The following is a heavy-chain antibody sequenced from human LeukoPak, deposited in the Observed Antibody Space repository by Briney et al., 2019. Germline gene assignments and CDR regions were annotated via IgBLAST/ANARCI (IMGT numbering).Heavy chain of an antibody. D-gene: IGHD6-19*01. CDR3: AREGRPRGYSSGWYYYYYYYGMDV. Sequence: GGSLRLSCAASGFTFSSYWMSWVRQAPGKGLEWVANIKQDGSEKYYVDSVKGRFTISRDNAKNSLYLQMNSLRAEDTAVYYCAREGRPRGYSSGWYYYYYYYGMDVWGQGTTVTVSS. CDR1: GFTFSSYW. J-gene: IGHJ6*02. V-gene: IGHV3-7*01. CDR2: IKQDGSEK.